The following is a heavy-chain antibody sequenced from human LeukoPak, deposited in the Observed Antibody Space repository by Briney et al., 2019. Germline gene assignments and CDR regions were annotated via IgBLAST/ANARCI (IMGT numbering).Heavy chain of an antibody. CDR1: GGSFSGYY. J-gene: IGHJ4*02. V-gene: IGHV4-34*01. Sequence: TSETLSLTCAVYGGSFSGYYWSWIRQPPGKGLEWIGEINHSGGTNYNPSLKSRVTISVDTSKNQFSLKLSSVTAADTAVYYCARDYQLWSYYFDYWGQGTLVTVSS. CDR2: INHSGGT. CDR3: ARDYQLWSYYFDY. D-gene: IGHD5-18*01.